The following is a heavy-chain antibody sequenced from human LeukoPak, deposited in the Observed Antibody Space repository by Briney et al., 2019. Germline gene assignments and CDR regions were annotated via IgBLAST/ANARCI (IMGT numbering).Heavy chain of an antibody. V-gene: IGHV3-30*02. CDR1: GFNFRSYG. Sequence: GESLRFSCAASGFNFRSYGMHWVRQAPGKGLEWVAFIRYDGSGKYYADSVKGRFTISRDNSKNTVYLQMNSLRAEDTAVYYCAKVGDSYGSGSCSYWGQGTLVTVSS. CDR2: IRYDGSGK. CDR3: AKVGDSYGSGSCSY. J-gene: IGHJ4*02. D-gene: IGHD3-10*01.